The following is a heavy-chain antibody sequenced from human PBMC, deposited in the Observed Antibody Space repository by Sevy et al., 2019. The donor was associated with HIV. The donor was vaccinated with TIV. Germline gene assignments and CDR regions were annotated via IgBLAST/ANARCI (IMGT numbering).Heavy chain of an antibody. D-gene: IGHD3-3*01. CDR1: GYTFTSYG. CDR2: ISAYNGNT. Sequence: AAVKVSCKASGYTFTSYGISWVRQAPGQGLEWMGWISAYNGNTNYTQKLQGRVTMTTDTSTSTAYMELRSLRSDDTAVYYCARDAAHKGYYGLWSGNPRFDYWGQGTLVTVSS. J-gene: IGHJ4*02. V-gene: IGHV1-18*01. CDR3: ARDAAHKGYYGLWSGNPRFDY.